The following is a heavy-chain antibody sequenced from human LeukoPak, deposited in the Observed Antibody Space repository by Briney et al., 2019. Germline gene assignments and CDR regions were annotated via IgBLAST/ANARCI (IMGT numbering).Heavy chain of an antibody. D-gene: IGHD5-18*01. CDR2: IIPIFGIA. V-gene: IGHV1-69*04. CDR1: GGTFSSYA. CDR3: VTAMVRGEYYYYGMDV. Sequence: SVEVSCKASGGTFSSYAISWVRQAPGQGLEWMGRIIPIFGIANYAQKFQGRVTITADKSTSSAYMELSSLRSEDTAVYYCVTAMVRGEYYYYGMDVWGQGTTVTVSS. J-gene: IGHJ6*02.